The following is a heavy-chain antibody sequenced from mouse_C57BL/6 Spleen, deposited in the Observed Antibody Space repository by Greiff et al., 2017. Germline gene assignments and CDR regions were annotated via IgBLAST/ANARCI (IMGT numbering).Heavy chain of an antibody. Sequence: DVKLVESGGGLVKPGGSLKLSCAASGFTFSDYGMHWVRQAPEKGLEWVAYISSGSSTIYYADTVKGRFTISRDNAKNTLLLQVTSLRSEDTAMYNCARKLQGAMDYWGQGTSVTVSS. CDR1: GFTFSDYG. CDR3: ARKLQGAMDY. V-gene: IGHV5-17*01. J-gene: IGHJ4*01. CDR2: ISSGSSTI. D-gene: IGHD1-1*01.